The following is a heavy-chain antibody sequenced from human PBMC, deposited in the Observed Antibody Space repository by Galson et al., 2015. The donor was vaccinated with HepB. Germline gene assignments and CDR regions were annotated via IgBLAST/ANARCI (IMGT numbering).Heavy chain of an antibody. J-gene: IGHJ5*02. V-gene: IGHV3-73*01. CDR3: TRLVVVPAAKLRVYNWFDP. CDR1: GFTFSGSA. CDR2: IRSKANSYAT. D-gene: IGHD2-2*01. Sequence: SLRLSCAASGFTFSGSAMHWVRQASGKGLEWVGRIRSKANSYATAYAASVKGRFTISRDDSKNTAYLQMNSLKTEDTAVYYCTRLVVVPAAKLRVYNWFDPWGQGTLVTVSS.